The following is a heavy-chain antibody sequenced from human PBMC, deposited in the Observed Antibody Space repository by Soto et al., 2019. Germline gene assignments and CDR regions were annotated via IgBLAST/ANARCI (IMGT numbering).Heavy chain of an antibody. CDR2: IYYSGST. CDR1: GGSISSSSYY. CDR3: ARETCSGGSCYSRGYYYYYYMDV. J-gene: IGHJ6*03. V-gene: IGHV4-39*02. D-gene: IGHD2-15*01. Sequence: SETLSLTCTVSGGSISSSSYYWGWIRQPPGKGLEWIGSIYYSGSTYYNPSLKSRVTISVDTSKNQFSLKLSSVTAADTAVYYCARETCSGGSCYSRGYYYYYYMDVWGKGTTVTVSS.